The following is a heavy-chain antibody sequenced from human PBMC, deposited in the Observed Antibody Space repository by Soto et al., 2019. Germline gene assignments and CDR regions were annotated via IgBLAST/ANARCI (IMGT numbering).Heavy chain of an antibody. CDR3: ASGYGGGGWGYYYYGMDV. Sequence: GASVNVSCKPSGYTFTSYAMHCVRQAPGQRLEWMGWSNAGNGNTKYSQKFQGSVTITRDTAASTAYKEVSSLRYEDTAVYYCASGYGGGGWGYYYYGMDVWGQGATVTVSS. CDR1: GYTFTSYA. CDR2: SNAGNGNT. J-gene: IGHJ6*02. D-gene: IGHD4-17*01. V-gene: IGHV1-3*01.